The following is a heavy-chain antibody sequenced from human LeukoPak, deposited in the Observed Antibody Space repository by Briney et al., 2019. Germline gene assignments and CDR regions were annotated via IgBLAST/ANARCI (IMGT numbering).Heavy chain of an antibody. D-gene: IGHD3-10*01. V-gene: IGHV3-23*01. J-gene: IGHJ4*02. CDR2: ISGSGDGT. CDR1: GFTFSSYA. CDR3: AKVSYHYYGSGSYVLDY. Sequence: GGSLRLSCAASGFTFSSYAMSWVRQAPGKGLEWVSAISGSGDGTNYADSVKGRFTISRDNSENSLYLQMYSLRAEDTAIYYCAKVSYHYYGSGSYVLDYWGQGTLVTVSS.